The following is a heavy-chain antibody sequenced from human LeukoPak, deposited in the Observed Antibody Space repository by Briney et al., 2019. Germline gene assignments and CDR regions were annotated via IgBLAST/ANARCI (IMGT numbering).Heavy chain of an antibody. CDR1: GFTFSDYY. D-gene: IGHD3-10*01. V-gene: IGHV3-11*01. Sequence: PGGSLRLSCAASGFTFSDYYMSWIRQAPGKGLEWDSYISSSGSTIYYADSVKGRFTISRDNAKNSLYLQMNSLRAEDTAVYYCARRVGDRLLWFGELYYFDYWGQGTLVTVSS. CDR3: ARRVGDRLLWFGELYYFDY. CDR2: ISSSGSTI. J-gene: IGHJ4*02.